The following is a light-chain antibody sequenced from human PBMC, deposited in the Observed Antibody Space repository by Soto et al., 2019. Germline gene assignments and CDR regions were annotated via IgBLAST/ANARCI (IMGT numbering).Light chain of an antibody. CDR3: QQRSKMPLT. CDR2: DAS. J-gene: IGKJ1*01. V-gene: IGKV3-11*01. CDR1: QSVRNY. Sequence: EIVLTQSQATLSLSPGERATLSCRASQSVRNYYAWYQQKPGQPPRRLINDASNRATGSPARFSSTGSETDFTLTISSLEPEDFAIDYCQQRSKMPLTFGHGTKV.